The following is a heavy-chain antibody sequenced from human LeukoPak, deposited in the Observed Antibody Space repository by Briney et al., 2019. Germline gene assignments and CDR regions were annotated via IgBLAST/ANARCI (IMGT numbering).Heavy chain of an antibody. CDR2: ITPSGDMS. J-gene: IGHJ4*02. D-gene: IGHD4-17*01. V-gene: IGHV3-23*01. Sequence: GGSLRLSCAAFGFTFDIYGINWVRQAPGKGLEWVSGITPSGDMSYYADSVKGRFTISRDNSKNTLYLQMNSLRAEDTAIYYCAKDVDYGDYVVYWGQGTLVTVSS. CDR1: GFTFDIYG. CDR3: AKDVDYGDYVVY.